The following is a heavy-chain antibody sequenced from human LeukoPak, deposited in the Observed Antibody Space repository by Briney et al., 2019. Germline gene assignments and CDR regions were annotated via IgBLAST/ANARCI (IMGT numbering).Heavy chain of an antibody. J-gene: IGHJ4*02. CDR3: ARDEGVGYCTDGVCPDAAVNFDY. CDR1: GYTFTGYY. CDR2: INPNSGGT. D-gene: IGHD2-8*01. Sequence: ASVKVSCKASGYTFTGYYMHWVRQAPGQGLEWMGWINPNSGGTNYAQKFQGRVTMTRDTSISTAYMELSRLRSDDTAVYYWARDEGVGYCTDGVCPDAAVNFDYWAREPWSPSPQ. V-gene: IGHV1-2*02.